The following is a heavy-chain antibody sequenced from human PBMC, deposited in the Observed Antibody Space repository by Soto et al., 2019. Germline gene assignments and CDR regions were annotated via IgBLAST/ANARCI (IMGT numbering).Heavy chain of an antibody. CDR1: GGSISTSNYY. CDR3: ATYGGDTGRFDY. J-gene: IGHJ4*02. V-gene: IGHV4-39*01. CDR2: SGTT. D-gene: IGHD4-17*01. Sequence: SETLSLTCTVSGGSISTSNYYWGWSRQPPGKGLEWIGSGTTYYNPSLRSRVTISVDTSKNQFSLRLSSVTAADTAVYYCATYGGDTGRFDYWGQGTLVTV.